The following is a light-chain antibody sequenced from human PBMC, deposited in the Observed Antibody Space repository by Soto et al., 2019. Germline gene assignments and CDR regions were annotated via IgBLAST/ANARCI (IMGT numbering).Light chain of an antibody. CDR2: AAP. CDR1: EGIRSS. CDR3: QQYGGSSLT. J-gene: IGKJ4*01. Sequence: DIQLTQSPSFLSASVGGRVTITCRSSEGIRSSLAWYQQRAGKAPKFLIYAAPTLQSGVPDRFSGSGSGTDFILTISSLEPEDFAVYYCQQYGGSSLTFGGGTKVDI. V-gene: IGKV1-9*01.